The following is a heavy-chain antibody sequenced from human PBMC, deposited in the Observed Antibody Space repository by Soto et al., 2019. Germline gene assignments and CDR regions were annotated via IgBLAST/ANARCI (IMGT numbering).Heavy chain of an antibody. D-gene: IGHD3-10*01. CDR2: ISGSGGTT. V-gene: IGHV3-23*01. CDR1: GFTFSSYA. J-gene: IGHJ4*02. CDR3: ARDFSGRWLQYGEGWGFDY. Sequence: EVQLLESGGGLVQPGGSLRLSCAASGFTFSSYAMSWVRQAPGKGLEWVSGISGSGGTTYYADSVKGRLTISRDHSKNTLFLQINSLRAEDTAVYYCARDFSGRWLQYGEGWGFDYWGQGTLVTVSS.